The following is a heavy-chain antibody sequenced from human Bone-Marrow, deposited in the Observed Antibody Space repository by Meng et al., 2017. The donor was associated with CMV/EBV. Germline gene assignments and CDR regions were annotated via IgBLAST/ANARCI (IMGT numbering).Heavy chain of an antibody. Sequence: SVKVSCKASGGTFSSYTISWVRQAPGQGLEWMGRIIPILGIANYAQKFQGRVTITADKSTSTAYMELSSLRSEDTAVYYCARAWNGEDYYYYGMDVWGRGTTVTVSS. CDR2: IIPILGIA. V-gene: IGHV1-69*02. J-gene: IGHJ6*02. D-gene: IGHD7-27*01. CDR1: GGTFSSYT. CDR3: ARAWNGEDYYYYGMDV.